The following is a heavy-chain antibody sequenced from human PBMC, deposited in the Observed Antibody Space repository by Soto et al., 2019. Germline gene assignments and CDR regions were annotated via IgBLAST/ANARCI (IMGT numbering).Heavy chain of an antibody. D-gene: IGHD3-10*01. J-gene: IGHJ6*02. V-gene: IGHV1-69*01. Sequence: QVQVVQSGVEVRRPGSSVKVSCKASGDTFKNCVIRWVRQAPGQGLEWMGGIIPLFGTTDSAQRFQGRLTITTDESTTTAYMELSRLRSEDTATYYCAAELGFGKLSVVWGQGTTVIVSS. CDR1: GDTFKNCV. CDR3: AAELGFGKLSVV. CDR2: IIPLFGTT.